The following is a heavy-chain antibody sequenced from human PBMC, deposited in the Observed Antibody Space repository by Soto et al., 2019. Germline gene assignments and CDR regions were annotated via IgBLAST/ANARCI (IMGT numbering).Heavy chain of an antibody. CDR3: ARDWYFDL. CDR2: IWYDASNK. CDR1: AFAFSSYG. V-gene: IGHV3-33*01. Sequence: QVQLVESGGGVVQPGRSLRLSCAASAFAFSSYGMHWVRQAPGKRLEWVALIWYDASNKYYADSVKGRFTISRDNSKNTLYLEMNSLRAEDTAVYYCARDWYFDLWCRGTLVTVSS. J-gene: IGHJ2*01.